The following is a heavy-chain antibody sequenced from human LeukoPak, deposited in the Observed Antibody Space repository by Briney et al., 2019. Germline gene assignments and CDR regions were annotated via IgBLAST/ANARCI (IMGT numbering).Heavy chain of an antibody. V-gene: IGHV4-59*08. J-gene: IGHJ4*02. CDR1: GGPISSYY. D-gene: IGHD1-26*01. CDR2: IYYSGST. CDR3: ARLGYSGDRYFDY. Sequence: SETLCLTCTVSGGPISSYYWSWIRQPPGKGLEWIGYIYYSGSTNYNPSLKSRVTISVDTSKNQFSLKLNSVTAADTAVYYCARLGYSGDRYFDYWGRGTLVTVSS.